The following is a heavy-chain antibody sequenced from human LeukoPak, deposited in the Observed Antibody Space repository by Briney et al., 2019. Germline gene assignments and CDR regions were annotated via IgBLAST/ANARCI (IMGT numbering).Heavy chain of an antibody. D-gene: IGHD6-13*01. Sequence: SETLSLTCTVSGGSISSYYWSWIRRPAGKGLEWIGRIYTSGSTNYNPSLKSRVTMSVDTSKNQFSLKLSSVTAADTAVYYCARDLRSSSWGFDYWGQGTLVTVSS. J-gene: IGHJ4*02. CDR3: ARDLRSSSWGFDY. CDR2: IYTSGST. V-gene: IGHV4-4*07. CDR1: GGSISSYY.